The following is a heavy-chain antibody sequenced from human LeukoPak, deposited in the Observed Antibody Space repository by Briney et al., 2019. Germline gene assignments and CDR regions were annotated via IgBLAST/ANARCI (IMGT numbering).Heavy chain of an antibody. CDR2: IKQDGSEK. J-gene: IGHJ4*02. Sequence: PGGSLRLSCAASGFTFRSYWMSWVRQAPGKGLEWVANIKQDGSEKYYVDSVKGRFTISRDNAKNSLYLQMNSLRAEETAVYYCARSSSGWRNYYFDYWGQGTLVTVSS. V-gene: IGHV3-7*01. D-gene: IGHD6-19*01. CDR1: GFTFRSYW. CDR3: ARSSSGWRNYYFDY.